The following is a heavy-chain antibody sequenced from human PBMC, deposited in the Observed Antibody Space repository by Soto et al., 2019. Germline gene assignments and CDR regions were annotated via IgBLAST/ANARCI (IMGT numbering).Heavy chain of an antibody. V-gene: IGHV3-48*01. CDR1: GFTFSSDS. D-gene: IGHD3-10*01. CDR3: ARTPFSVNFDY. CDR2: ISSSSSTI. Sequence: GGSLRLSCAASGFTFSSDSMNWVRQAPGKGLEWVSYISSSSSTIYYADSVKGRFTISRDNAKNSLYLQMNSLRAEDTAVYYCARTPFSVNFDYWGQGTLVTVSS. J-gene: IGHJ4*02.